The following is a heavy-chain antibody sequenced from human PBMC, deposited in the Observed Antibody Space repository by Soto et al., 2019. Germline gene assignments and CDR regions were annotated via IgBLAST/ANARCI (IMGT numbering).Heavy chain of an antibody. V-gene: IGHV1-8*01. CDR2: MNPNSGNT. CDR1: GYTFTSYD. CDR3: ARPEKRYCTNVVCSYGMDV. D-gene: IGHD2-8*01. J-gene: IGHJ6*02. Sequence: GASVKVSCKASGYTFTSYDINWVRQATGQGLEWMGWMNPNSGNTGYAQKFQGRVTMTRNTSTSTAYVELSSLRSEDTAVYYCARPEKRYCTNVVCSYGMDVWGQGTTVTVSS.